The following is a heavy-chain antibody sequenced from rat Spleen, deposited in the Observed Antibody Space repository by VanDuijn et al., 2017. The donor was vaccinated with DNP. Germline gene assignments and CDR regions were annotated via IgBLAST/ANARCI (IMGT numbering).Heavy chain of an antibody. CDR2: INKDSSTI. J-gene: IGHJ2*01. V-gene: IGHV4-2*01. D-gene: IGHD1-11*01. Sequence: EVKLVESGGGLVQPGRSLKLSCAASGFTFNDYWMGWVRQAPGKGIEWIGQINKDSSTINYNPSLKDKFTISRDNAQNTLDLQMSKLGSEDTAIYFCTKGPNYGGYSGDWGQGVMVTVSS. CDR1: GFTFNDYW. CDR3: TKGPNYGGYSGD.